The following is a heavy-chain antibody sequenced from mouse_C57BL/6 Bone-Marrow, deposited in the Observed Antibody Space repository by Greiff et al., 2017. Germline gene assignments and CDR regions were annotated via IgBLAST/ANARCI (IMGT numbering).Heavy chain of an antibody. J-gene: IGHJ4*01. CDR3: ARHHYDYDDYAMDY. CDR2: IWSDGST. D-gene: IGHD2-4*01. Sequence: VQLQQSGPGLVAPSQSLSITCTVSGFSLTSYGVHWVRQPPGKGLEWLVVIWSDGSTTYNSALKSRLSISKDNSKSQVFLKMNSLQTDDTAMYYCARHHYDYDDYAMDYWGQGTSVTVSS. V-gene: IGHV2-6-1*01. CDR1: GFSLTSYG.